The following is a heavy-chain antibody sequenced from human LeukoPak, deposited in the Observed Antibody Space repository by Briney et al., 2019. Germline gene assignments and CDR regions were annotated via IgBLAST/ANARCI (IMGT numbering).Heavy chain of an antibody. CDR2: ISSSGSTI. Sequence: GGSLRLSCAASGFTLSSYEMHWVRQAPGKGLEWVSYISSSGSTIYYADSVKGRFTISRDNAKNSLYLQMNSLRAEDTAVYYCARDYGGSSPFDYWGQGTLVTVSS. J-gene: IGHJ4*02. CDR1: GFTLSSYE. CDR3: ARDYGGSSPFDY. D-gene: IGHD4-23*01. V-gene: IGHV3-48*03.